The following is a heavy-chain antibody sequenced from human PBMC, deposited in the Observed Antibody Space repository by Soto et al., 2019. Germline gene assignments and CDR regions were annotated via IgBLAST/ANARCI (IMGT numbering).Heavy chain of an antibody. V-gene: IGHV3-23*01. J-gene: IGHJ4*02. CDR3: VSWVSAHFDF. CDR1: GFIFGNHG. CDR2: INANAIDT. Sequence: EVQLLESGGGLVQPGGSLRPACAASGFIFGNHGMTWVRQAPGRALEWVSTINANAIDTLYAASVKGRFTISRDNSKSTLDLQMNIRRAEDTAIYYCVSWVSAHFDFWGPGTLVTVAS. D-gene: IGHD2-8*01.